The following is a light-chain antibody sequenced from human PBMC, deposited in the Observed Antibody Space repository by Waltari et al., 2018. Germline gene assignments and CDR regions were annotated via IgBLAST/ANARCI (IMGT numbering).Light chain of an antibody. J-gene: IGKJ4*01. Sequence: EIVMTQSPATLSVPPGGRATVSCRASQSISSNLAWYQQKPGLVPRPLIYGSSPRAPGIPARCSGSGSGTEFTLTISSLQSEDFAVYSCQQYNNWPPTFGGGTKVEIK. V-gene: IGKV3-15*01. CDR3: QQYNNWPPT. CDR1: QSISSN. CDR2: GSS.